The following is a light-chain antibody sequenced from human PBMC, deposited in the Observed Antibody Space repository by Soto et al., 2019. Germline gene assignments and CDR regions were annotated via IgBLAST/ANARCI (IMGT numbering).Light chain of an antibody. V-gene: IGLV2-8*01. J-gene: IGLJ2*01. Sequence: QSALTQPPSASGTPGQSVTIPCTGTSSDVGDYNYVSWYQQHPGKAPKLMIYEVSRRPSGVPARFSGSKSGNTASLTVSWLQAEDEADYYCSSNAGSNILIFGGGTKVTVL. CDR1: SSDVGDYNY. CDR2: EVS. CDR3: SSNAGSNILI.